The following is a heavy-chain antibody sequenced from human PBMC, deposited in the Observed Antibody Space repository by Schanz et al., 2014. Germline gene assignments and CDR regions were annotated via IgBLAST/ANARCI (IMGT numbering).Heavy chain of an antibody. D-gene: IGHD2-2*01. CDR1: GYTFTSYD. J-gene: IGHJ4*02. CDR3: ARGGFFDSTSFDS. V-gene: IGHV1-8*01. Sequence: QVQLVQSGAEVKQPGASVKVSCKASGYTFTSYDINWVRQATGQGLEWMGWMNPTTGNRGYAQNFQGRLTVTRDTSTSTVNMELSSLRSEDTAVYYCARGGFFDSTSFDSWGQGTLVTDSS. CDR2: MNPTTGNR.